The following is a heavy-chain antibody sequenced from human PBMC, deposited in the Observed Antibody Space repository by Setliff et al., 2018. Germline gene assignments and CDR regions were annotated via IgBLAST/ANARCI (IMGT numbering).Heavy chain of an antibody. V-gene: IGHV3-23*01. CDR3: ARVGPSQGIAVATYFFDY. Sequence: PGGSVRLSCTASGLSYINDWVTWVRQAPGRGLEWVSSINENDRKTHYADSVKGRFTISRDDSKNTLFLQMNSLRAEDTAVYYCARVGPSQGIAVATYFFDYWGQGTLVTVSS. CDR2: INENDRKT. J-gene: IGHJ4*02. CDR1: GLSYINDW. D-gene: IGHD6-19*01.